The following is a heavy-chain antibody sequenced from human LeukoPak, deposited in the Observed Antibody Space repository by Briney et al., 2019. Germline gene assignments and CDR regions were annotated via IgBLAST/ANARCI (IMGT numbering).Heavy chain of an antibody. V-gene: IGHV3-21*01. Sequence: GGSLRLSCAASGFTFSSYSMNWVRQAPGKGLEWVSSISSSSSYIYYADSVKGRFTISRDNAKNSLYLQMNSLRAEDTAVYYCARAHREDYGVSKYYFDYWGQGTLVTVSS. CDR1: GFTFSSYS. D-gene: IGHD4-17*01. CDR3: ARAHREDYGVSKYYFDY. CDR2: ISSSSSYI. J-gene: IGHJ4*02.